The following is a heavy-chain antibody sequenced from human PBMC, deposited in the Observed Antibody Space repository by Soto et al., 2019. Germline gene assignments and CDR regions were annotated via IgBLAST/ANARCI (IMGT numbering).Heavy chain of an antibody. Sequence: PSETLSLTCTVSGGSISSSSYYWGWIRQPPGKGLEWIGYIHYSGSTYYNPSLKSRVTISVDTSKNQFSLKLSPVTAADTAVYYCAISAGYYYGSGSYGWFDPWGQGTLVTVSS. V-gene: IGHV4-39*07. CDR2: IHYSGST. D-gene: IGHD3-10*01. CDR3: AISAGYYYGSGSYGWFDP. J-gene: IGHJ5*02. CDR1: GGSISSSSYY.